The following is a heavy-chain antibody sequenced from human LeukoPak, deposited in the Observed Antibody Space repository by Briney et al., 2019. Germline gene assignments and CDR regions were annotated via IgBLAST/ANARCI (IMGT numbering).Heavy chain of an antibody. V-gene: IGHV3-9*01. D-gene: IGHD3-10*01. CDR3: AKAGWFGELRLGYFDY. Sequence: GRSLRLSCAASGFTFDDYAMHWVRQAPGKGLEWVSGISWNSGSIGHADSVKGRFTISRDNAKNSLYLQMNSLRAEDTALYYCAKAGWFGELRLGYFDYWGQGTLVTVSS. CDR1: GFTFDDYA. CDR2: ISWNSGSI. J-gene: IGHJ4*02.